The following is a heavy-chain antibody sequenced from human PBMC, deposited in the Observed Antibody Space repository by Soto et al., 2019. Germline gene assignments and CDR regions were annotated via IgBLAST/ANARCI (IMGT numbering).Heavy chain of an antibody. D-gene: IGHD1-20*01. CDR1: GFICSSYD. J-gene: IGHJ3*02. CDR3: VKDRMSYNSVWDPFDN. Sequence: PGGSLRLSCAASGFICSSYDMNWVRQAPGKGLEWVSTIGSVGGDTYYADSVKGRYTISRDDSKNTLLLQMNSLRAEDTAVYYCVKDRMSYNSVWDPFDNWGQGTMVTVSS. V-gene: IGHV3-23*01. CDR2: IGSVGGDT.